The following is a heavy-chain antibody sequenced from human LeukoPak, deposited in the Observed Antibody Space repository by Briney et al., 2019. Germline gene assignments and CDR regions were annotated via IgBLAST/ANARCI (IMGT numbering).Heavy chain of an antibody. CDR3: ARDCSGGSCRGYYYYGMDV. CDR1: GFTFSSYA. Sequence: GRSLRLSCAASGFTFSSYAMHWVRQAPGKGLEWVALISYDESNENYADSVKGRFTISRDNSKNTLYLQMNSLRAEDTAVYYCARDCSGGSCRGYYYYGMDVWGQGTTVTVSS. J-gene: IGHJ6*02. D-gene: IGHD2-15*01. V-gene: IGHV3-30-3*01. CDR2: ISYDESNE.